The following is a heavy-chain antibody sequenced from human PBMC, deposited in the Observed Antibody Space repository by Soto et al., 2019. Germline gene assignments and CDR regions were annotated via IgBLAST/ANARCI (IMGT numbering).Heavy chain of an antibody. CDR3: ARGGGSSGRYYYYGMDV. D-gene: IGHD6-19*01. V-gene: IGHV3-13*01. CDR1: GFTFSSYD. Sequence: EVQLVESGGGLVQPGGSLRLSCAASGFTFSSYDMHWVRQATGKGLEWVSAIGTVGDTYYPGSVKGRFTISRENAKISLYLQMNSLRAGDTAVYYCARGGGSSGRYYYYGMDVWGQGTTVTVSS. J-gene: IGHJ6*02. CDR2: IGTVGDT.